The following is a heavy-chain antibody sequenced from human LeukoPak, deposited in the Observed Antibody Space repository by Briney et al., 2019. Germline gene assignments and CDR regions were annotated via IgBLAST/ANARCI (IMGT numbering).Heavy chain of an antibody. J-gene: IGHJ3*02. CDR3: RRNGDYVSWEVDAFDI. D-gene: IGHD4-17*01. Sequence: SETLSLTCAVYGGSFSDYYWSWIRQPPGKGLEWIGEINHNGSTNYNPSLKSRVTISVDTSKNQFSLKLSSVTAADTAVYYCRRNGDYVSWEVDAFDIWGQGTMVTVSS. CDR1: GGSFSDYY. CDR2: INHNGST. V-gene: IGHV4-34*01.